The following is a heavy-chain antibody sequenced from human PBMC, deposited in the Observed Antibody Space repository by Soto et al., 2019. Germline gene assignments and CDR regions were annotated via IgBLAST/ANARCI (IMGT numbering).Heavy chain of an antibody. CDR1: GFTFSSYA. V-gene: IGHV3-30-3*01. J-gene: IGHJ3*02. D-gene: IGHD6-19*01. Sequence: GGSLRLSCAASGFTFSSYAMHWVRQAPGKGLEWVAVISYDGSNKYYADSVKGRFTISRDNSKNTLYLQMNSLRAEDTAVYYCARPYSSGWWGAFDIWGQGTMVTVSS. CDR3: ARPYSSGWWGAFDI. CDR2: ISYDGSNK.